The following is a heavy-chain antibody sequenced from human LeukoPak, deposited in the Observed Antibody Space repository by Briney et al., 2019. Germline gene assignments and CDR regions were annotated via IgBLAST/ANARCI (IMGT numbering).Heavy chain of an antibody. V-gene: IGHV3-48*01. CDR1: GFIFSSYS. D-gene: IGHD3-16*01. J-gene: IGHJ1*01. Sequence: GGSLRLSCEASGFIFSSYSMNWVRQAPGKGLEWISKINSGSTTIYYKDSVRGRFTISRDNAKNSLSLQMNNLRAEDTAVYYCAGDGGTRFQHWGQGTLVTVSS. CDR2: INSGSTTI. CDR3: AGDGGTRFQH.